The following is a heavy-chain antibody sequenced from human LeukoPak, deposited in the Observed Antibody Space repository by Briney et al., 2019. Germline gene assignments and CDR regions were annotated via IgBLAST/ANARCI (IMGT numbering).Heavy chain of an antibody. D-gene: IGHD6-19*01. CDR2: IFYSGST. CDR1: GGSISTSSYY. V-gene: IGHV4-39*07. J-gene: IGHJ6*03. Sequence: SETLSLICTVSGGSISTSSYYWGWVRQPPGKGLEWIGNIFYSGSTYYNPSLKSRVTISVDTSKNQFSLKLSSVTAADTAVYYCARGIAVAGTHYYYYMDVWGKGTTVTISS. CDR3: ARGIAVAGTHYYYYMDV.